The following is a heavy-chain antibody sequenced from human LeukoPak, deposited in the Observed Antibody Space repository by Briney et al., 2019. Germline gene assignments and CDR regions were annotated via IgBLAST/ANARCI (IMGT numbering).Heavy chain of an antibody. J-gene: IGHJ4*02. D-gene: IGHD3-22*01. Sequence: GGSLRLSCAASGFTVSSYGMHWVRQAPGKGLEWVAVISYDGRNKYYADSVKGRFSISRDNSKKTVYLQMNSLRVEGTAVYYCARHYDSSPFDYWGQGTLVTVSS. CDR2: ISYDGRNK. CDR3: ARHYDSSPFDY. CDR1: GFTVSSYG. V-gene: IGHV3-30*03.